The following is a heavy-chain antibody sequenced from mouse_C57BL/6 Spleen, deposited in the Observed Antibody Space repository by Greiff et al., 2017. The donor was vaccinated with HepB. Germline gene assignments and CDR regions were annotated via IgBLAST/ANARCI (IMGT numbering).Heavy chain of an antibody. CDR1: GYTFTSYW. CDR2: INPSNGGT. V-gene: IGHV1-53*01. J-gene: IGHJ4*01. Sequence: QVQLKQPGPELVKPGASVKLSCKASGYTFTSYWMHWVKQRPGQGLEWIGNINPSNGGTNYNEKFKSKATLTVDKSSSTAYMQLSSLTSEDSAVYYCARSDYDEGVAMDYWGQGTSVTVSS. CDR3: ARSDYDEGVAMDY. D-gene: IGHD2-4*01.